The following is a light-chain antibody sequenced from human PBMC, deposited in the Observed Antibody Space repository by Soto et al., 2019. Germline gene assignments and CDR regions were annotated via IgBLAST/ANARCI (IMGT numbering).Light chain of an antibody. CDR3: QHYNNGHPPVT. V-gene: IGKV3-15*01. J-gene: IGKJ4*01. CDR1: QSVSTK. Sequence: DIVLTQSPVTVSVSPGERATLSCRASQSVSTKLAWYQHKLGQAHRLLIYGATTRVTGIAARFSGSGSGTDSDLTINFLKSEDSGTYYCQHYNNGHPPVTFGGGTKVEI. CDR2: GAT.